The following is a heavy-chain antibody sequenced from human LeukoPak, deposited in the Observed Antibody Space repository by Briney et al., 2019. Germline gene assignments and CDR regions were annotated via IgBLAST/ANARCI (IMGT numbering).Heavy chain of an antibody. CDR3: ARRLDY. Sequence: GRSLRLSCAASGFTFSSYGMHWVRQAPGKGLEWVSYISSSSNTIYYADSVKGRFTISRDNAKNSLYLQMNNLRAEDTAVYYCARRLDYWGQGTLVTVSS. J-gene: IGHJ4*02. V-gene: IGHV3-48*01. CDR1: GFTFSSYG. CDR2: ISSSSNTI.